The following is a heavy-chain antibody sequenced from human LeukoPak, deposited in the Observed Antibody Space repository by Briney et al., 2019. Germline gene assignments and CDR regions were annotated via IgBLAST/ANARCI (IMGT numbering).Heavy chain of an antibody. D-gene: IGHD5-18*01. V-gene: IGHV3-30*18. J-gene: IGHJ6*02. CDR2: ISYDGSNK. Sequence: GRSLRLSCAASGLTFSSYGMHWVRQAPGKGLEWVAVISYDGSNKYYADSVKGRFTISRDNSKNTLYLQMNSLRAEDTAVYYCAKGYSYGYSYGMDVWGQGTTVTVSS. CDR3: AKGYSYGYSYGMDV. CDR1: GLTFSSYG.